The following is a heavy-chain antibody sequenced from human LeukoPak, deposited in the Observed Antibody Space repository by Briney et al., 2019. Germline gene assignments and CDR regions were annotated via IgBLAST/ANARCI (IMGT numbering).Heavy chain of an antibody. V-gene: IGHV3-21*05. CDR3: ARVGSRGYYFDY. D-gene: IGHD1-26*01. CDR1: GFTFSSYE. CDR2: ISGSSTYT. Sequence: GGSLRLSCAASGFTFSSYEMNWVRQAPGKGLEWVSHISGSSTYTNYADSVRGRFTISRDNANSSLYLQMDSLTAADTAVFYCARVGSRGYYFDYWGQGTLVSVSS. J-gene: IGHJ4*02.